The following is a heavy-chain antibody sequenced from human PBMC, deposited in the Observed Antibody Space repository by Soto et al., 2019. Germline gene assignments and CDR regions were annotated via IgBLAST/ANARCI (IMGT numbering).Heavy chain of an antibody. D-gene: IGHD6-13*01. V-gene: IGHV3-30*18. J-gene: IGHJ6*02. Sequence: QVQLVESGGGVVQPGRSLRLSCAASGFTFSSYGMHWVRQAPGKGLEWVAVISYDGSNKYYADSVKGRFTISRDNSKNAXXLQMNRLRAEDTAVYYWAKEYSSSWYYYYYYGMDVWGQGTTVTVSS. CDR3: AKEYSSSWYYYYYYGMDV. CDR1: GFTFSSYG. CDR2: ISYDGSNK.